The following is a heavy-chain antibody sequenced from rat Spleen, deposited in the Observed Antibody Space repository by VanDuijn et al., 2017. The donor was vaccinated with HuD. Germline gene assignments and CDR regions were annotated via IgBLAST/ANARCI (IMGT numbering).Heavy chain of an antibody. V-gene: IGHV2-47*01. Sequence: QVQLKESGPGLVQSSQTLSLTCRVSGLSLTSNSVSWIRQTPGKGLEWMGVIWSHGDTDYNSAIKSRLSVSRDTSQSQVFLKMNSLQTEDTAMYFCVRGSAFFDYWGQGVMVTVSS. CDR1: GLSLTSNS. CDR2: IWSHGDT. CDR3: VRGSAFFDY. J-gene: IGHJ2*01. D-gene: IGHD3-3*01.